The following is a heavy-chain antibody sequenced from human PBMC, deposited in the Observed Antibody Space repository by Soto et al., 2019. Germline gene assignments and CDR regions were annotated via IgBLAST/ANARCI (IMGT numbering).Heavy chain of an antibody. CDR1: GDSVSSNSAA. D-gene: IGHD6-13*01. V-gene: IGHV6-1*01. CDR2: TYYRSKWYN. J-gene: IGHJ4*02. CDR3: AKLPYSSSWARFDY. Sequence: SQTLSLTCAISGDSVSSNSAAWNWIRQSPSRGLEWLGRTYYRSKWYNDYAVSVKSRITINPDTSKNQFSLQLNSVTPEDTAVYYCAKLPYSSSWARFDYWGQGTLVTVSS.